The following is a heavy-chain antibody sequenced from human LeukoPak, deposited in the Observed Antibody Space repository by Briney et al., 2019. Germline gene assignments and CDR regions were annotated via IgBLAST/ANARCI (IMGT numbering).Heavy chain of an antibody. CDR1: GSSISSSSYY. Sequence: SATLSLTCTVSGSSISSSSYYWGWIREPPGKGMEWIGGIYYSGSTYYNPSLKSRVTISVDTSKNQFSLKLSSVTAADTAVYYCASGYYYYDSSGYPLFGFDYWGQGTLVTVSS. CDR2: IYYSGST. D-gene: IGHD3-22*01. V-gene: IGHV4-39*07. CDR3: ASGYYYYDSSGYPLFGFDY. J-gene: IGHJ4*02.